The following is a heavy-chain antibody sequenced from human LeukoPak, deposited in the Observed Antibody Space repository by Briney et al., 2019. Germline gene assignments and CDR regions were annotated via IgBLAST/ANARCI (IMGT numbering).Heavy chain of an antibody. CDR2: ISGSGYST. V-gene: IGHV3-23*01. Sequence: PGGSLRLSCAASGSTFSIYAMSWVRQAPGKGLEWVSAISGSGYSTYYADSVKGRFTISRDSSKNILYLQMNSLRAEDTAVYYCAKDRCSNGIGCYYYYMDVWGKGTTVTISS. CDR1: GSTFSIYA. D-gene: IGHD2-8*01. CDR3: AKDRCSNGIGCYYYYMDV. J-gene: IGHJ6*03.